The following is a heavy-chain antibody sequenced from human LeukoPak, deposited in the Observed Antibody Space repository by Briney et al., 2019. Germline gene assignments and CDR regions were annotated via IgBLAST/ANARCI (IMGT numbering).Heavy chain of an antibody. V-gene: IGHV4-38-2*02. Sequence: PSETLSLTCTVSSYSISSGYYWGWIRQSPGKGLEWIASINHSGITYYNPSLKSRVTISVDTSKNQFSLKLSSVTAADTAVYYCARLHHQASLYYFDYWGQGTLVTVSS. D-gene: IGHD3-16*02. CDR3: ARLHHQASLYYFDY. J-gene: IGHJ4*02. CDR2: INHSGIT. CDR1: SYSISSGYY.